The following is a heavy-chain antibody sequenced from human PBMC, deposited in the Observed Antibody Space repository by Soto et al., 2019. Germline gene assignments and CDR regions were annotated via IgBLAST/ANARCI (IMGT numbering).Heavy chain of an antibody. D-gene: IGHD3-22*01. CDR3: SLLPLYYYDSSGYYNPTANDY. J-gene: IGHJ4*02. Sequence: ASVKVSCKASGYTFTSYYMHWVRQAPGQGLEWMGIINPSGGSTSYAQRFQGRVTMTRDTSTSTVYMELRSLRSEDTAGYYCSLLPLYYYDSSGYYNPTANDYWGQGTLVTVSS. CDR1: GYTFTSYY. CDR2: INPSGGST. V-gene: IGHV1-46*01.